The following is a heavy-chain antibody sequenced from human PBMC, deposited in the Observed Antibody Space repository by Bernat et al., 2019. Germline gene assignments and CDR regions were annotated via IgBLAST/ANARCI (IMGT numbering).Heavy chain of an antibody. CDR2: IKSKTDGGTT. D-gene: IGHD4-17*01. J-gene: IGHJ3*02. Sequence: EVQLVESGGGLVKPGGSLRLSCAASGFTFSNAWMSWARQAPGKGLEWVGRIKSKTDGGTTDYAAPVKGRFTISRDDSKNTLYLQMNSLKTEDTAVYYCTTVLYGVGAFDIWGQGTMVTVSS. V-gene: IGHV3-15*01. CDR3: TTVLYGVGAFDI. CDR1: GFTFSNAW.